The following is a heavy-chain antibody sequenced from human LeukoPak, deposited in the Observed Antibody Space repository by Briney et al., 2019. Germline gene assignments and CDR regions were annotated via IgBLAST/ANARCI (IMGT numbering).Heavy chain of an antibody. CDR1: GYTLTGYY. V-gene: IGHV1-2*02. Sequence: GASVKVSCKASGYTLTGYYMHWVRQAPGQGLEWMGWINPNSGGTNYAQKFQGRVTMTRDTSISTAYMELSRLRSDDTAVYYCARDQGLVWLPAAMETEYFQHWGQGTLVTVSS. CDR3: ARDQGLVWLPAAMETEYFQH. D-gene: IGHD2-2*01. CDR2: INPNSGGT. J-gene: IGHJ1*01.